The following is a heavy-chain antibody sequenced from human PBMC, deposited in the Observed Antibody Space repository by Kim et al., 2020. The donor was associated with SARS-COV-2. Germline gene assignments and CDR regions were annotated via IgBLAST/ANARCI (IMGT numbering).Heavy chain of an antibody. J-gene: IGHJ4*02. V-gene: IGHV3-48*01. D-gene: IGHD4-4*01. Sequence: TIEYADSVKGRITISRDNVKNSLYLQMDSLRAEDTAVYYCARSNKGFDYCGQGTLVTVSS. CDR3: ARSNKGFDY. CDR2: TI.